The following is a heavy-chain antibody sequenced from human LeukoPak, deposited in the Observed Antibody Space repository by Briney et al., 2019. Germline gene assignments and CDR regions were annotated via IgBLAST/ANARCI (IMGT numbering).Heavy chain of an antibody. CDR1: GFAFGVHA. J-gene: IGHJ5*02. Sequence: GGSLRLSCVGSGFAFGVHALNWVRQAPGKGPEWVATIGSGGDLFYAESVEGRFTISRDDPRNTVWLQMNRLRAEDTALYYCAKDWTPHNRVYDCLDAWGQGTQVTVSS. CDR3: AKDWTPHNRVYDCLDA. V-gene: IGHV3-23*01. CDR2: IGSGGDL. D-gene: IGHD3-16*01.